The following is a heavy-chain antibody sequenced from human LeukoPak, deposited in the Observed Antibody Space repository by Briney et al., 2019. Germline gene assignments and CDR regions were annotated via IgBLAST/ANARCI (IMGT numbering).Heavy chain of an antibody. CDR2: IKQDGSEK. J-gene: IGHJ4*02. CDR3: AKLGDILTGSLDY. D-gene: IGHD3-9*01. CDR1: GFNFSSYW. V-gene: IGHV3-7*03. Sequence: GGSLRLSCAASGFNFSSYWMSWVRQAPGKGLEWVANIKQDGSEKYYVDSVKGRFTISRDNSKNTLYLQMNSLRAEDTAVYYCAKLGDILTGSLDYWGQGTLVTVSS.